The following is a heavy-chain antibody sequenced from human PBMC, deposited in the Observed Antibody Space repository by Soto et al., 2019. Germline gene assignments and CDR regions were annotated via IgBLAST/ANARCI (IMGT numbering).Heavy chain of an antibody. CDR2: IYPGDSDT. D-gene: IGHD5-12*01. V-gene: IGHV5-51*01. CDR1: GYSFTSYW. Sequence: EVQLVQSGAEVKKPAESLKISCKGSGYSFTSYWIGWVRQMPGKGLEWMGIIYPGDSDTRYSPSFQGQVTISADKSISTAYLQWSSLKASDTAMYYCARHVVATTRGYYYYYMDVWGKGTTVTVSS. J-gene: IGHJ6*03. CDR3: ARHVVATTRGYYYYYMDV.